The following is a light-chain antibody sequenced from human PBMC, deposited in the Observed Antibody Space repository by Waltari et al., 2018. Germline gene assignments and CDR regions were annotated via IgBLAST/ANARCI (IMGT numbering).Light chain of an antibody. Sequence: EIVLTKSPGTLSLSPGETATLSCRASQSVSRALAWYQQKHGQAPRLLIYDASTRATGIPDRFSGSGSGTDFSLTISRLEPEDFAVYYCQKYVRLPATFGQGTKVEIK. CDR2: DAS. CDR3: QKYVRLPAT. CDR1: QSVSRA. V-gene: IGKV3-20*01. J-gene: IGKJ1*01.